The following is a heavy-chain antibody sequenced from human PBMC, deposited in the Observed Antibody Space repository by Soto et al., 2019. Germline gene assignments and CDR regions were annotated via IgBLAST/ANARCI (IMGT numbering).Heavy chain of an antibody. V-gene: IGHV3-30-3*01. CDR3: ARAGCDGGSCYTLVGLRYGMDV. CDR2: ISYDGNNK. Sequence: QVQLVESGGGVVQPGRSLRLSCAASGFTFSSYAMYWVRQAPGKGLEWVAVISYDGNNKYYADSVKGRFTISRDNSKNTLYLQMNSLRAEDTAVYYCARAGCDGGSCYTLVGLRYGMDVWGQGTPVTVYS. CDR1: GFTFSSYA. J-gene: IGHJ6*02. D-gene: IGHD2-15*01.